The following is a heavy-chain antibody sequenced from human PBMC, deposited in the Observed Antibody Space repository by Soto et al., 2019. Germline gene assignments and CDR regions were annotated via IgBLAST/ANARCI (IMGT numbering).Heavy chain of an antibody. D-gene: IGHD2-15*01. CDR2: IYYSGST. CDR1: GGSISSSSYY. V-gene: IGHV4-39*01. J-gene: IGHJ3*02. CDR3: ASLGYCSGGSCYSCLCGDYGLGDALYI. Sequence: PSETLSLTCTVSGGSISSSSYYWGWIRQPPGKGLEWIGSIYYSGSTYYNPSLKSRVTISVDTSKNQFSLKLSSVTAADTAVYYCASLGYCSGGSCYSCLCGDYGLGDALYIRGQRTIVTGSS.